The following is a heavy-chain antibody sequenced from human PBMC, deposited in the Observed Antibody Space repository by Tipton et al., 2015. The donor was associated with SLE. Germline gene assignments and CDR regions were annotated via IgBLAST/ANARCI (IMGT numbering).Heavy chain of an antibody. D-gene: IGHD3/OR15-3a*01. CDR3: ARWVGQPSMAFDI. J-gene: IGHJ3*02. CDR2: IYHSGST. Sequence: TLSLTCGVSGNSISSDYYWGWIRQPPGKGLEWIVSIYHSGSTYYNPSLKSRVTISADTSKNQFSLNLNSVTAADTAVYYCARWVGQPSMAFDIWGQGTMVAVSS. V-gene: IGHV4-38-2*01. CDR1: GNSISSDYY.